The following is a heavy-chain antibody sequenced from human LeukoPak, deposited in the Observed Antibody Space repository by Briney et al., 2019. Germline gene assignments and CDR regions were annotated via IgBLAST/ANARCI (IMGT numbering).Heavy chain of an antibody. D-gene: IGHD6-19*01. J-gene: IGHJ4*02. CDR3: ARDFSSGWSGGFDY. V-gene: IGHV4-39*07. Sequence: SETLSLTCTVSGDSISSSSYYWGWIRQPPGKGLEWIGSIYYSGSTYYNPSLKSRVTISVDTSKNQFSLKLSSVTAADTAVYYCARDFSSGWSGGFDYWGQGTLVTVSS. CDR1: GDSISSSSYY. CDR2: IYYSGST.